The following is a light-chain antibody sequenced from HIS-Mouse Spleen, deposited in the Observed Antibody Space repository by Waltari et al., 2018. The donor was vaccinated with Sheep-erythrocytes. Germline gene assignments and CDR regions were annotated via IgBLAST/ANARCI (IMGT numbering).Light chain of an antibody. Sequence: DIQMTQSPSSLSASVGDRVTITCRASQGISNYLAWYKQKPGKVPKLLIYAASTLQSGVTSRFSRSGSGTDFTLTISSLQPEDVATYYCQKYNSALTWTFGQGTKVEIK. CDR2: AAS. V-gene: IGKV1-27*01. CDR3: QKYNSALTWT. J-gene: IGKJ1*01. CDR1: QGISNY.